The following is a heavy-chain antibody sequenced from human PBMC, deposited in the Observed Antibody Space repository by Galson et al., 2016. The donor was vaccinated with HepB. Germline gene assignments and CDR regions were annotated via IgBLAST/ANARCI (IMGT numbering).Heavy chain of an antibody. V-gene: IGHV3-30-3*01. CDR3: VGRWNDAFGI. D-gene: IGHD1-1*01. CDR2: ISYDGNNK. J-gene: IGHJ3*02. Sequence: SLRLSCAASGFIFSTYTMHWVRQAPGKGLEWVALISYDGNNKYYSDSVRGRFTISRDNSEDTLNLQMNSLRPEDTAIYDCVGRWNDAFGIWGQGTVVTVSS. CDR1: GFIFSTYT.